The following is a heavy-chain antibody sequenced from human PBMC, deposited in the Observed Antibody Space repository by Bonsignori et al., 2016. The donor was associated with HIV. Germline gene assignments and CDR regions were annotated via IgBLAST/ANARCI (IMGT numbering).Heavy chain of an antibody. J-gene: IGHJ3*02. D-gene: IGHD6-19*01. CDR2: IYPGDSDT. Sequence: VRQMPGKGLEWMGIIYPGDSDTRYSPSFQGQVTISADKSISTAYLQWSSLKASDTAMYYCARRGSSGWYGDAFDIWGQGTMVTVSS. V-gene: IGHV5-51*01. CDR3: ARRGSSGWYGDAFDI.